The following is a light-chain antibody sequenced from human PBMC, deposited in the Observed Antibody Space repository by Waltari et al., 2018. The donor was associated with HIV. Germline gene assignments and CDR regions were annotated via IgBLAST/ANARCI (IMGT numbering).Light chain of an antibody. J-gene: IGLJ2*01. V-gene: IGLV1-40*01. Sequence: QSVLTQPPSVSGAPGQRVTISCTGSSSNIGAGYDVHWDQQLPGPAPKPLIYGNTKRPSGVPDRLSGSKSSTSPSLAITGLQAEDDADYCCQSYDSSLTGSVFGGGTKRTVL. CDR1: SSNIGAGYD. CDR3: QSYDSSLTGSV. CDR2: GNT.